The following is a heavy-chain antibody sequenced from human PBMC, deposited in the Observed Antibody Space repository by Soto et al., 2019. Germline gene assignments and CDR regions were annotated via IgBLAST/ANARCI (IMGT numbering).Heavy chain of an antibody. Sequence: ETLSLTCAVYGGFFSTYYWSWIRQSPGKGLEWIGEINDSGSANYNPSLKSRVTILVDTSKNHFSLKLSSVTAADTAIYYCARERFYYDSGNYASFDFSGQGTQVIGSS. CDR3: ARERFYYDSGNYASFDF. CDR2: INDSGSA. J-gene: IGHJ4*01. V-gene: IGHV4-34*01. D-gene: IGHD3-10*01. CDR1: GGFFSTYY.